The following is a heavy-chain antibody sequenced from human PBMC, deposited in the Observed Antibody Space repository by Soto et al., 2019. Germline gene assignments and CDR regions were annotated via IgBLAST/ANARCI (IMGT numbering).Heavy chain of an antibody. D-gene: IGHD1-1*01. CDR1: GFSLSSYD. V-gene: IGHV3-13*04. CDR3: GRAQSRNWNARGYGIDV. CDR2: FGSGGDR. J-gene: IGHJ6*02. Sequence: EVRLVESGGGLLQPGTSVRLSCAAPGFSLSSYDLHWVRQVPEKRLEWVAFFGSGGDRHYSASVKGRFTISRDSAKKSFYLQMNSLKVGDTAVYYCGRAQSRNWNARGYGIDVWGQGTTVNVSS.